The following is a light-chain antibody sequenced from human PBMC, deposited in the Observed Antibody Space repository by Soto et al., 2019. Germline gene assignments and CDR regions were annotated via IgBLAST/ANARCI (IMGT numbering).Light chain of an antibody. CDR2: GAS. CDR1: QSVSSN. CDR3: QQYGSSPGK. V-gene: IGKV3-20*01. J-gene: IGKJ1*01. Sequence: EIVLTQSPATLSLSPRKIARLSCRASQSVSSNLAWYQQKPGQAPRLLIYGASTRATGISDRFSGSGSGTDFTLAISRLEPEDFAVYYCQQYGSSPGKFGQGTKVDIK.